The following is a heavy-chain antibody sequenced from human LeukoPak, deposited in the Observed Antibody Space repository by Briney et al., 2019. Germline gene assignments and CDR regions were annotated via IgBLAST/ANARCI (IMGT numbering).Heavy chain of an antibody. V-gene: IGHV1-2*02. CDR3: ARSATPNENEYFEH. D-gene: IGHD2-15*01. CDR2: INPDSGST. Sequence: ASVNVSCKASGYSFTDYYIHWVRQAPGQGLEWMGWINPDSGSTSYEQKFQGRVTMTRDTSITTAYMELSRLRSDDTAVYYCARSATPNENEYFEHWGQGTLVTVSS. J-gene: IGHJ1*01. CDR1: GYSFTDYY.